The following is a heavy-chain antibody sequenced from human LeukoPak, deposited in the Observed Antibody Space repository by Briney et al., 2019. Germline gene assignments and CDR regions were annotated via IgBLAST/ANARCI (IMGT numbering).Heavy chain of an antibody. V-gene: IGHV3-48*04. J-gene: IGHJ3*02. CDR1: GFTFNNAW. CDR2: ISSSGGTI. CDR3: AREASGYSYGLDAFDI. Sequence: PGGSLRLSCAASGFTFNNAWMNWVRQAPGKGLEWVSYISSSGGTIYYADSVKGRFTISRDNAKNSLYLQMNSLRGEDTAVYYCAREASGYSYGLDAFDIWGQGTTVTVSS. D-gene: IGHD5-18*01.